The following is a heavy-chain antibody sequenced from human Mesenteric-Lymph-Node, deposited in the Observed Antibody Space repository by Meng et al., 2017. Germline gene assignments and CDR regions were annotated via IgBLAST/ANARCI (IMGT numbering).Heavy chain of an antibody. D-gene: IGHD2-15*01. CDR2: INDSGST. CDR3: ARGAYCSGGNCYPLDY. CDR1: GRSCSGYY. J-gene: IGHJ4*02. Sequence: WCALRFTPSGTLSRTCAVYGRSCSGYYWSRIRQPPGKGLEWIGEINDSGSTNYNPSLKSRVTMSEDTSKNQFSLKLSSVTAADTAVYYCARGAYCSGGNCYPLDYWGQGTLVTVSS. V-gene: IGHV4-34*01.